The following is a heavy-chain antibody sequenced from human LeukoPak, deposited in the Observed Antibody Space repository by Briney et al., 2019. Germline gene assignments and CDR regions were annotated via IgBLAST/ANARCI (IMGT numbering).Heavy chain of an antibody. CDR3: TKSLYSGTNSDY. V-gene: IGHV3-74*01. Sequence: GGSLRLSCAASGFTFSNSWMHWVRRGTGKQLVWVSRISPDGSVTDYADSVKGRFTTSRDNTKNTLYLQMNSLRAEDTALYYCTKSLYSGTNSDYWGQGSLVTVSS. CDR2: ISPDGSVT. J-gene: IGHJ4*02. CDR1: GFTFSNSW. D-gene: IGHD1-26*01.